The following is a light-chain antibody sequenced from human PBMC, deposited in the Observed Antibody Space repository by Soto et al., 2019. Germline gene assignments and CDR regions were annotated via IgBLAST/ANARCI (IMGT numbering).Light chain of an antibody. CDR1: QIVSSN. Sequence: EIVMTQSPATLSVSPGERATLSCRASQIVSSNVAWYQQKAGQAPRLLINDASTRATGIPARFSGSGSGTEFTLTISSLQSEDFAVYSCQQYNNWPPMYTFGQGTKLEIK. V-gene: IGKV3-15*01. CDR3: QQYNNWPPMYT. J-gene: IGKJ2*01. CDR2: DAS.